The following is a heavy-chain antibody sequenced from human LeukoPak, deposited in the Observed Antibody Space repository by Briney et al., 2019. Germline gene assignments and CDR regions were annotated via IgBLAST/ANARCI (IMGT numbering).Heavy chain of an antibody. CDR2: ISYDGNNK. CDR1: GFTFSSYG. V-gene: IGHV3-30*18. D-gene: IGHD6-19*01. J-gene: IGHJ4*02. CDR3: AKYQRQWLPKGGFDY. Sequence: GGSLRLSRAASGFTFSSYGMHWVRQAPGKGLEWVAVISYDGNNKYYADSVKGRFTISRDNSKNTLYLQMDNLRAEDTAVYYCAKYQRQWLPKGGFDYWGQGTLVTVSS.